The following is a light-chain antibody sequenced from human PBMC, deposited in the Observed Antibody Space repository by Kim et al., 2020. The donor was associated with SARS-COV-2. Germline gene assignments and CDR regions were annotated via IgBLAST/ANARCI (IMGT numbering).Light chain of an antibody. CDR3: QQYTSYSLT. CDR1: QSLGNW. J-gene: IGKJ4*01. Sequence: ASGGDRVTITCRASQSLGNWLAWYQQKAGKAPKLLIYDASTLESGVPSRFSGSGSGTEYTLTISSLQPDDFATYYCQQYTSYSLTFGGGTKVDIK. CDR2: DAS. V-gene: IGKV1-5*01.